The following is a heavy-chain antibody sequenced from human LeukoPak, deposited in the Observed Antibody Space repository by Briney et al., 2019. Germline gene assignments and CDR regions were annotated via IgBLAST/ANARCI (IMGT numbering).Heavy chain of an antibody. J-gene: IGHJ4*02. D-gene: IGHD2-15*01. CDR2: ISYDGGNK. CDR3: ARTYCSGGSCYSVDY. V-gene: IGHV3-30-3*01. Sequence: SLRLSCAASGFTFSSYAMHWVRQAPGKGLEWVAVISYDGGNKYYADSVKGRFTISRDNAKNSLYLQMNSLRDEDTAVYYCARTYCSGGSCYSVDYWGQGTLVTVSS. CDR1: GFTFSSYA.